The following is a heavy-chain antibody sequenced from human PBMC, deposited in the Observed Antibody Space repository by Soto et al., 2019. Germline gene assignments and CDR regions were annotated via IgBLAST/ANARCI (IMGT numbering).Heavy chain of an antibody. J-gene: IGHJ3*02. Sequence: ASVKVSCKASGYTFTSYDINWVRQATGQGLEWMGWMNPNSGNTGYAQKFQGRVTMTRNTSISTAYMELSSLRSEDTAVYYCARGGPPQAGVVVPAALLDYAFDIWGQGTMVTVSS. CDR3: ARGGPPQAGVVVPAALLDYAFDI. CDR2: MNPNSGNT. CDR1: GYTFTSYD. V-gene: IGHV1-8*01. D-gene: IGHD2-2*01.